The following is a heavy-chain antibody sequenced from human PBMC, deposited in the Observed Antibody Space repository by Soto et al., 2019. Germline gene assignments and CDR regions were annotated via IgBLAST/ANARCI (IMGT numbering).Heavy chain of an antibody. V-gene: IGHV4-30-2*01. Sequence: QLQLQESGSGLVKPSQTLSLTCAVSGGSISSGGYSWSWIRQPPGKGLEWIGYIYHSGRTYYNPTLKSRVTISVDRSKNQFSLKLSSVTAADTAVYYCAKSARPDAFDIWGQGTMVTVSS. J-gene: IGHJ3*02. CDR1: GGSISSGGYS. CDR3: AKSARPDAFDI. CDR2: IYHSGRT. D-gene: IGHD6-6*01.